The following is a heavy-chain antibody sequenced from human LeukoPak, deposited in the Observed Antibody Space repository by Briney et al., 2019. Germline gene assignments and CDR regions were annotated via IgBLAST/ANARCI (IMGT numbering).Heavy chain of an antibody. J-gene: IGHJ5*02. D-gene: IGHD3-10*01. CDR3: ARGLGYYYGSGSYYNP. CDR2: INHSGST. CDR1: GGSFSGYY. Sequence: PSETLSLTCAVYGGSFSGYYWSWICQPPGKGLEWIGEINHSGSTNYNPSLKSRVTISVDTSRNQFSLKLSSVTAADTAVYYCARGLGYYYGSGSYYNPLGQGTLVAVSS. V-gene: IGHV4-34*01.